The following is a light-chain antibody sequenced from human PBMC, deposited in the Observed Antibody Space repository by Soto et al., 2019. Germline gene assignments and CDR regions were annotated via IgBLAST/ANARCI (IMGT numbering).Light chain of an antibody. V-gene: IGKV1-27*01. CDR3: QKYNIAPWS. J-gene: IGKJ1*01. CDR2: AAS. Sequence: DIQMTQSPSSLSASLGDRVTITCRASQDISDHLAWYQQKAGSPPNLLISAASTLQSGVPSRLRGSGAGTDFTLAIGSMQPEGVATDYCQKYNIAPWSFGQGSREDFK. CDR1: QDISDH.